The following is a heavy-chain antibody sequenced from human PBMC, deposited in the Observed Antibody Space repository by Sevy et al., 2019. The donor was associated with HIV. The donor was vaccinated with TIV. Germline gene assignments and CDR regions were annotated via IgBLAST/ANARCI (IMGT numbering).Heavy chain of an antibody. J-gene: IGHJ4*02. V-gene: IGHV3-33*04. CDR2: IWYDGSNK. D-gene: IGHD6-13*01. Sequence: GGSLRLSCAASAFTFSTYGMHWVRQAPGKGIEWVAVIWYDGSNKYYAESVKGRFTISRDNSKNTLYLHMNSLRAEDTAVYYCARHGGSSWYFDYWGQGTLVTVSS. CDR1: AFTFSTYG. CDR3: ARHGGSSWYFDY.